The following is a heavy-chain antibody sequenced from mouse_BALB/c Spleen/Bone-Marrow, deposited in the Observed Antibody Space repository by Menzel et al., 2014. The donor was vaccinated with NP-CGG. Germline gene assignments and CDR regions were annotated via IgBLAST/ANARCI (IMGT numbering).Heavy chain of an antibody. V-gene: IGHV1-14*01. D-gene: IGHD2-2*01. CDR1: GYTFTSYV. CDR2: INPYNDNT. J-gene: IGHJ1*01. Sequence: EVQLQQSGPELVKPGASVKMSCKASGYTFTSYVMHWVKQKPGQGLEWIGNINPYNDNTKYNEKFKGKATLTSDKSSSTANMELSSLTSEDSAVYYCARPHYGYDCSFNVWAQGPRSPSPQ. CDR3: ARPHYGYDCSFNV.